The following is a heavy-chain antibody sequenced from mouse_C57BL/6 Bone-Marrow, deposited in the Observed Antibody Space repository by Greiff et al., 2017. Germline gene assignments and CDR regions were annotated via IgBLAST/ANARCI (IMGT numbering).Heavy chain of an antibody. J-gene: IGHJ4*01. CDR1: GYTFTSYN. V-gene: IGHV1-12*01. CDR3: TYGSSAWYYAMDY. Sequence: LQQSGAELVRPGASVKMSCKASGYTFTSYNMHWVKQTPRQGLEWIGAIYPGNGDTSYNQKFKGKATLTVDKSSSTAYMQLSSLTSEDSAVYFCTYGSSAWYYAMDYWGQGTSVTVSS. CDR2: IYPGNGDT. D-gene: IGHD1-1*01.